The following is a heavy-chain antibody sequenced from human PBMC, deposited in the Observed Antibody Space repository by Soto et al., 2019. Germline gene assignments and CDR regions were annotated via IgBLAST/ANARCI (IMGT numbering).Heavy chain of an antibody. D-gene: IGHD5-12*01. CDR2: ISGSGGST. V-gene: IGHV3-23*01. CDR3: AKDLPIVATISDAFDI. CDR1: GFTFSSYA. Sequence: GGSLILSCAASGFTFSSYAMSWVRQAPGKGLEWVPAISGSGGSTYYADSVKGRFTISRDNSKNTLYLQMNSLRAEDTAVYYCAKDLPIVATISDAFDIWGQGTMVTVSS. J-gene: IGHJ3*02.